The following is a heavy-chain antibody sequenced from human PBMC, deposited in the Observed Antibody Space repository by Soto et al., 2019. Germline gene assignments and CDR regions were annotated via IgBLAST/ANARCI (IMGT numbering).Heavy chain of an antibody. CDR1: DFTFRSYW. Sequence: EVQLGDSGGGLVQPGGSLRLSCAASDFTFRSYWMHWVRQIPGKGLVWVSRISGDGSGTNYADSVKGRFTISRDNAKNTVYLQIDSLRAEDTAVYYCARSLPGTYGAFDLWGQGTMVTVSS. V-gene: IGHV3-74*01. D-gene: IGHD1-7*01. CDR2: ISGDGSGT. J-gene: IGHJ3*01. CDR3: ARSLPGTYGAFDL.